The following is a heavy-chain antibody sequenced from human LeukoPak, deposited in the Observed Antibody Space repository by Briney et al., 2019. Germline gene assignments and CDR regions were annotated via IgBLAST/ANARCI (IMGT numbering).Heavy chain of an antibody. CDR3: ARGLQWLVNWFDP. Sequence: PSETLSLTCAVYGGSFSGYYWSWIRQPPGKGLEWIGEINHSGSTNYNPSLKSRVTISVDTSKNQFSLKLSSVTAADTAVYYRARGLQWLVNWFDPWGQGTLVTVSS. J-gene: IGHJ5*02. V-gene: IGHV4-34*01. CDR1: GGSFSGYY. D-gene: IGHD6-19*01. CDR2: INHSGST.